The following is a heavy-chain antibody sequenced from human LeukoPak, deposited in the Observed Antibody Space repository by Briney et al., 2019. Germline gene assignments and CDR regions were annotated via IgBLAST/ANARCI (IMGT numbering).Heavy chain of an antibody. CDR3: AREQVPLLCSGGSCYHWFDP. CDR1: GGTFSSYA. CDR2: IIPIFGTA. D-gene: IGHD2-15*01. V-gene: IGHV1-69*13. J-gene: IGHJ5*02. Sequence: ASVKVSRKASGGTFSSYAISWVRQAPGQGLEWMGGIIPIFGTANYAQKFQGRVTITADESTSTAYMELSSLRSEDTAVYYCAREQVPLLCSGGSCYHWFDPWGQGTLVTVSS.